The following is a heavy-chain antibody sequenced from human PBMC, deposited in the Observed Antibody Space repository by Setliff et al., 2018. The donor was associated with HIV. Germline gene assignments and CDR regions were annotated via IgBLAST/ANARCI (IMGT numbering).Heavy chain of an antibody. CDR2: IKSNKDGGTA. J-gene: IGHJ4*02. V-gene: IGHV3-15*01. CDR3: TTEGVPTI. D-gene: IGHD5-12*01. Sequence: GGSLRLSCAASGFTFSSAWMSWVRQAPGKGLEWVGRIKSNKDGGTAHYAAPVKGRFSISRDDSNNMLYLQMSSLKTEDTAVYYCTTEGVPTIGGQGTLVTAPQ. CDR1: GFTFSSAW.